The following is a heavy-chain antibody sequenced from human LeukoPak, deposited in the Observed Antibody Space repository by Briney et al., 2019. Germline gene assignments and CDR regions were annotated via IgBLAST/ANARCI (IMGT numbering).Heavy chain of an antibody. J-gene: IGHJ4*02. CDR3: ARVPDYALFDY. CDR1: GFTFTTYW. CDR2: ISYDGSNK. Sequence: TGGSLRLSCEASGFTFTTYWIHWVRQGPGKGLEWVAVISYDGSNKYYADSVKGRFTISRDNSKNTLYLQMNSLRVEDTAVYYCARVPDYALFDYWGQGTLVTVSS. V-gene: IGHV3-30*03. D-gene: IGHD4-17*01.